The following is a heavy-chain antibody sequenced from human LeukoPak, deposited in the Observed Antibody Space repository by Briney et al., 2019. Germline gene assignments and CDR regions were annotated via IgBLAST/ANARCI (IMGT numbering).Heavy chain of an antibody. Sequence: PSETLSLTCTVSGGSISSSGYYWGWIRQPPGKGLEWVSVIYSGGSTYYADSVKGRFTISRDNSKNTLYLQMNSLRAEDTAVYYCARDGAYYYDSSGQKPFDYWGQGTLVTVSS. D-gene: IGHD3-22*01. V-gene: IGHV3-53*01. CDR2: IYSGGST. J-gene: IGHJ4*02. CDR1: GGSISSSGYY. CDR3: ARDGAYYYDSSGQKPFDY.